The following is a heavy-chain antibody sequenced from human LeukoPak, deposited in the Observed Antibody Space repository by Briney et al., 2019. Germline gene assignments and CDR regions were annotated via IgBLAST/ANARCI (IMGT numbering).Heavy chain of an antibody. CDR1: GYTFTSYG. Sequence: ASVKVSCKASGYTFTSYGISWVRQAPGQGLEWMGWISPYNGNTNYAQKFQGRVTMTTETSTSTAYMELRSLRSDDTAVYYCARDLDIVVVIAALRHYGLDVWGQETTVTVSS. D-gene: IGHD2-2*01. CDR2: ISPYNGNT. J-gene: IGHJ6*02. CDR3: ARDLDIVVVIAALRHYGLDV. V-gene: IGHV1-18*01.